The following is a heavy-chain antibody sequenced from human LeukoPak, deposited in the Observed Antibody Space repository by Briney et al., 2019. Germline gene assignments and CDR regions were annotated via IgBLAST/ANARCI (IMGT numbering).Heavy chain of an antibody. Sequence: GGSLRLSCVASGFSFSDYAMSWVRQAPGKGLEWVSAITGPGEGTWYADSVQGRFTTSRDNSKNTLYLQMNSLRAEDTAVYFCAKRMYGWYQIDYWGQGTLVTVSS. D-gene: IGHD6-19*01. J-gene: IGHJ4*02. V-gene: IGHV3-23*01. CDR2: ITGPGEGT. CDR3: AKRMYGWYQIDY. CDR1: GFSFSDYA.